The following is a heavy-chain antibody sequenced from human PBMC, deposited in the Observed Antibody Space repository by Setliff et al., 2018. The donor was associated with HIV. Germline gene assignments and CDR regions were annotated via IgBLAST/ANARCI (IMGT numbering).Heavy chain of an antibody. CDR1: GFTFSDYY. V-gene: IGHV3-11*01. D-gene: IGHD1-26*01. J-gene: IGHJ4*02. Sequence: GGSLRLSCAASGFTFSDYYMSWIRQAPGKGLECVSYISFSGSDIYYAESVKGRFTISRDNAKNSLYLQMNSLRVEDTAVYYCATDCAVVGGTGSLDSWGQGTLVTVSS. CDR3: ATDCAVVGGTGSLDS. CDR2: ISFSGSDI.